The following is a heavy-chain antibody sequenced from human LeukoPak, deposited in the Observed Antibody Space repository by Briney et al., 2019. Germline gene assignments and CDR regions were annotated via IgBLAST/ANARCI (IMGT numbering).Heavy chain of an antibody. CDR1: GVTFSSYW. V-gene: IGHV3-7*01. CDR2: IKNDGSEK. J-gene: IGHJ6*03. Sequence: GGSLRLSCAASGVTFSSYWMSSVRQAPGKGLEWVANIKNDGSEKYYVASVKGRFTISRDNDKNSLYLQMNSLRAEDTAVYYCARDRAFWSGYYRTYYYYYMDVWGKGTPVTVSS. D-gene: IGHD3-3*01. CDR3: ARDRAFWSGYYRTYYYYYMDV.